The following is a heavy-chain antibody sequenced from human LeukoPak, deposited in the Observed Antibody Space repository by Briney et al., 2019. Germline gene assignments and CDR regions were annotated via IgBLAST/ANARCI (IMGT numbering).Heavy chain of an antibody. CDR2: IYYSGST. V-gene: IGHV4-39*01. J-gene: IGHJ4*02. Sequence: SETLSLTCTVSGGSISSYYWSWIRQPPGKGLEWIGSIYYSGSTYYNPSLKSRVTISVDTSKNQFSLKLSSVTAADTAVYYCARLPIYSNYVRDYWGQGTLVTVSS. CDR3: ARLPIYSNYVRDY. CDR1: GGSISSYY. D-gene: IGHD4-4*01.